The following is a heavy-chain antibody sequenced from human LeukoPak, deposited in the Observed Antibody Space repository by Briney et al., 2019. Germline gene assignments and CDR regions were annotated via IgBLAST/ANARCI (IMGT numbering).Heavy chain of an antibody. V-gene: IGHV4-59*12. D-gene: IGHD1-1*01. CDR1: GGSITGYY. Sequence: SETLSLTCTVSGGSITGYYWSWIRQPPGKGLEWIGYISYSGSTNSNPSLKSRVTMSVDTSKNHFSLNLSSVTAADTAVYYCARVNINNWHSCDYWGQGTLVTVSS. J-gene: IGHJ4*02. CDR3: ARVNINNWHSCDY. CDR2: ISYSGST.